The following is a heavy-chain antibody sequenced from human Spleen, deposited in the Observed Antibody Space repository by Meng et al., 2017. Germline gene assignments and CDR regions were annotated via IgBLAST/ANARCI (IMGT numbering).Heavy chain of an antibody. CDR2: INTDAGST. CDR3: ARGADWVIFDR. J-gene: IGHJ4*03. V-gene: IGHV3-74*03. CDR1: GFTFSTYK. D-gene: IGHD2-21*02. Sequence: GGFLRPSCAASGFTFSTYKMHWVRQTPGEGRVWVSRINTDAGSTTYADFVKGRFTISRDNAKNQVYLQKNSLRAKGTAVYYYARGADWVIFDRWGQGAQVTVSS.